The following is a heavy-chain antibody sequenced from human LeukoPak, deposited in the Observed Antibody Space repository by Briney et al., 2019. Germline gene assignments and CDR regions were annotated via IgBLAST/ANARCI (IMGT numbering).Heavy chain of an antibody. Sequence: GGSLRLSCAASGFTVSTSYMNWVRQAPGKGLEWVSVIYGGGSTYYADSVRGRFTISRDNSKNTLYLQMNSLRAEDTAVYFCARGYSSGWPGFWGQGTLVTVSS. J-gene: IGHJ4*02. V-gene: IGHV3-53*01. CDR3: ARGYSSGWPGF. CDR2: IYGGGST. CDR1: GFTVSTSY. D-gene: IGHD6-25*01.